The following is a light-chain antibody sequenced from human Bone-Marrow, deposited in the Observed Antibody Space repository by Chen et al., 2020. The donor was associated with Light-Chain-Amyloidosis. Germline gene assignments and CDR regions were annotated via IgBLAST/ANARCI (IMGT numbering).Light chain of an antibody. CDR3: QSADSSGTYEVI. J-gene: IGLJ2*01. CDR1: DLPTKY. CDR2: RDT. V-gene: IGLV3-25*03. Sequence: SYHLPQPPSVSVSPAQTASITCSGDDLPTKYAYWYQQKPGQAPVLVIHRDTERPSGISERFSGSSSGTTATLTISGVQAEDEADDHCQSADSSGTYEVIFGGGTKLTVL.